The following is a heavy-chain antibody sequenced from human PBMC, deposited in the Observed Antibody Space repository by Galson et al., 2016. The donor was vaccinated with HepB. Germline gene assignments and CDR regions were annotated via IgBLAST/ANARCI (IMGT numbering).Heavy chain of an antibody. CDR3: ARAGRVVRGPSPHWFFDL. Sequence: SLRLSCAASGFTFNSPGMNWVRQAPGKGLEWVSSISSSSTDIYYADSVKGRSTISRDNAKNSLFLQMNSLRAEDTAVYFCARAGRVVRGPSPHWFFDLWGRGTLVTVSS. J-gene: IGHJ2*01. D-gene: IGHD3-10*01. CDR2: ISSSSTDI. V-gene: IGHV3-21*01. CDR1: GFTFNSPG.